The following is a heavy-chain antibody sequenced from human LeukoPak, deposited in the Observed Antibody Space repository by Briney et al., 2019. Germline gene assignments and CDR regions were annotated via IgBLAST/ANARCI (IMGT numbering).Heavy chain of an antibody. CDR2: ISSSSSYI. V-gene: IGHV3-21*04. J-gene: IGHJ4*02. Sequence: GGSLRLSCAASGFTFSSYSMNWVRQAPGKGLEWVSSISSSSSYIYYADSVKGRFAISRDNSKNRVYLQMNSLRAEDTAVYYCAKTATGYSSGHYPGWPVDYWGQGTLVTVSS. D-gene: IGHD6-19*01. CDR1: GFTFSSYS. CDR3: AKTATGYSSGHYPGWPVDY.